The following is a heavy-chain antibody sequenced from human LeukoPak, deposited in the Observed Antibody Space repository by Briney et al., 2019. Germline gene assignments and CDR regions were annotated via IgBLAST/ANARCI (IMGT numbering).Heavy chain of an antibody. D-gene: IGHD2-21*01. CDR3: ARWGWGLGIDY. J-gene: IGHJ4*02. CDR1: GATISGYY. Sequence: PSETLSLTCTVSGATISGYYWSWIRQPPGKGLEGIGYIYDSARTTYNPSIKSRVTISVDTSKNQFSLKLSSVTAADTAVYYCARWGWGLGIDYWGQGTLVTVSS. CDR2: IYDSART. V-gene: IGHV4-59*01.